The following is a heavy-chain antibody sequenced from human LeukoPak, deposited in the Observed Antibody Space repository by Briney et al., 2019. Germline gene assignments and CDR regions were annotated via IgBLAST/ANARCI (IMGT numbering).Heavy chain of an antibody. Sequence: SETLSLTCTVSGGSISSSSYYWGWIRQPPGKGLEWIGSIYYSGSTYYNPSLKSRVTISVDTSKNQFSLKLSSVTAADTAVYYCARGGYYDILTGWRQTKIIANWFDPWGQGTLVTVSS. D-gene: IGHD3-9*01. CDR1: GGSISSSSYY. V-gene: IGHV4-39*07. CDR3: ARGGYYDILTGWRQTKIIANWFDP. J-gene: IGHJ5*02. CDR2: IYYSGST.